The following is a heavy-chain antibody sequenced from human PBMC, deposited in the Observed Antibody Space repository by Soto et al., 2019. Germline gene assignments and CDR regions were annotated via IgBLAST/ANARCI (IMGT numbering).Heavy chain of an antibody. CDR3: AKDNGPLEPIHYYYCMDG. V-gene: IGHV3-9*01. J-gene: IGHJ6*03. Sequence: TGGSLRLSCAASGFTFDDYAMHWVRQAPGKGLEWVSGISWNSGSIGYADSVKGRFTISRDNAKNSLYLQMNSLRAEDTASYYWAKDNGPLEPIHYYYCMDGWGKGTRVSVSS. CDR1: GFTFDDYA. CDR2: ISWNSGSI.